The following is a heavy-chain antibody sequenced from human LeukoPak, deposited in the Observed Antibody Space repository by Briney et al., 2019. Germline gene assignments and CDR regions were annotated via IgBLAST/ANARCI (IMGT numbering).Heavy chain of an antibody. CDR3: ARVTMYSNSWRYYMDV. Sequence: GASVKVSCKASGYIFTTYYMHWLRQAPGQGPEWMGIINPRGGSTDYAQKFQGRVTMTRDMSTSTVYMELSSLRSEDTAVYYCARVTMYSNSWRYYMDVWGKGTTVTVSS. V-gene: IGHV1-46*01. D-gene: IGHD4-11*01. CDR2: INPRGGST. CDR1: GYIFTTYY. J-gene: IGHJ6*03.